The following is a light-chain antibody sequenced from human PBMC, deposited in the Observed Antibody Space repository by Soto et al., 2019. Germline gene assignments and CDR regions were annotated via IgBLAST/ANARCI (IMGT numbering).Light chain of an antibody. CDR3: KQSYSTPRT. J-gene: IGKJ3*01. Sequence: DIQMTQSPSSLSASVGDRVTITCRASQSISNYLNWYQQKPGKAPNLLIYAAYSLQSGVQSRFSGSGSGTDFTLTIKSLQPEDFATYYCKQSYSTPRTFGPGTKVDIK. CDR2: AAY. CDR1: QSISNY. V-gene: IGKV1-39*01.